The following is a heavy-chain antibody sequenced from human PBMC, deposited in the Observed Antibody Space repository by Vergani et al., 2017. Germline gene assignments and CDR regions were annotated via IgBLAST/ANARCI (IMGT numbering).Heavy chain of an antibody. Sequence: QVQLQESGPGLVKPSETLSLTCTVSGGSISSYYWSWIRQPPGKGLEWIGYIYYSGSTNYNPSLKSRVTISVDPSKNQFSLKLSSVTAADTAVYYCARVNEDIVATTFDYWGQGTLVTVSS. J-gene: IGHJ4*02. CDR3: ARVNEDIVATTFDY. CDR1: GGSISSYY. V-gene: IGHV4-59*01. CDR2: IYYSGST. D-gene: IGHD5-12*01.